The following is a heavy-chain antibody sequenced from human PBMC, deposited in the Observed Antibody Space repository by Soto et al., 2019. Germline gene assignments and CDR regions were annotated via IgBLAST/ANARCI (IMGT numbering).Heavy chain of an antibody. V-gene: IGHV1-69*06. CDR1: GGTLTNFINYP. CDR2: FVPNIGTV. CDR3: ARRNTAGFLRYFDN. J-gene: IGHJ4*02. D-gene: IGHD6-19*01. Sequence: QVQLVQSGAEVMQPGSSVKVSCKPSGGTLTNFINYPINWVRQSPGQGLEWMGGFVPNIGTVNYAQKFQGRVTMTADKSTGTVYMELSSLRSDDSALYYCARRNTAGFLRYFDNWGQGTLVTVSS.